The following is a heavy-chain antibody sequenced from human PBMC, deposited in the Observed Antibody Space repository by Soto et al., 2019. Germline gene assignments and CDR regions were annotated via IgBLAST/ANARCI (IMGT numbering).Heavy chain of an antibody. D-gene: IGHD5-12*01. J-gene: IGHJ6*02. CDR3: AGLLSGYDPVYYYYGMDV. CDR1: GYTFTSYY. Sequence: GASVKVSCKASGYTFTSYYMHWVRQAPGQGLAWMGIINPSGGSTSYAQKIQGRVTMTRDTSTSTVYMELSSLRSEDTAVYYCAGLLSGYDPVYYYYGMDVWGQGTPVTVSS. CDR2: INPSGGST. V-gene: IGHV1-46*01.